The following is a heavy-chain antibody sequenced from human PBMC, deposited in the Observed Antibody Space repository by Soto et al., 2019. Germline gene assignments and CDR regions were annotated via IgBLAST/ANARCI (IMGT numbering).Heavy chain of an antibody. D-gene: IGHD3-3*01. CDR2: ISYDGSNK. V-gene: IGHV3-30-3*01. CDR1: GFTFNNYA. CDR3: ARDNPRYDFWSGYLPI. Sequence: GGSLRLSCAASGFTFNNYAMYWVRQAPGKGLEWVAVISYDGSNKYYADSVKGRFTISRDNSKNTLYLQMNSLRAEDTAVYYCARDNPRYDFWSGYLPIWGQGTLVTVS. J-gene: IGHJ4*02.